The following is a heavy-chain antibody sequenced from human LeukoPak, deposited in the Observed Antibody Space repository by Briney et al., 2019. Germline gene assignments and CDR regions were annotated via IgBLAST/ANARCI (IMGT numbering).Heavy chain of an antibody. D-gene: IGHD2-2*01. CDR1: GYTFTGYY. V-gene: IGHV1-2*02. CDR3: ARDFWDIVVVPAAMRVYYLDY. Sequence: ASVKVSCKASGYTFTGYYMHWVRQAPGQGLEWMGWINPNSGGTNYAQKFQGRVTMTRDTSISTAYMELSRLRSDDTAVYYCARDFWDIVVVPAAMRVYYLDYWGQGTLVTVSS. J-gene: IGHJ4*02. CDR2: INPNSGGT.